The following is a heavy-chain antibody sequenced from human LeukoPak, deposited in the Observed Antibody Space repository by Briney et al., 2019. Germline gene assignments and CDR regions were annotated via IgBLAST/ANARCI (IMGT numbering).Heavy chain of an antibody. Sequence: SVKVSCEASGGTFSSYAISWVRQAPGQGLEWMGRIIPIFGTANYAQKFQGRVTITTDESTSTAYMELSSLRSEDTAVYYCARGPAVTTSPNYYYYYYMDVWGKGTTVTVSS. CDR3: ARGPAVTTSPNYYYYYYMDV. J-gene: IGHJ6*03. CDR2: IIPIFGTA. CDR1: GGTFSSYA. D-gene: IGHD4-17*01. V-gene: IGHV1-69*05.